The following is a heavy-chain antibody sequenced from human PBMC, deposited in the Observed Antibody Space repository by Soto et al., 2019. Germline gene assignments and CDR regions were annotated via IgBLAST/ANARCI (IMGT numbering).Heavy chain of an antibody. D-gene: IGHD3-10*02. V-gene: IGHV3-23*01. CDR3: AKGDRVGLRSAPRGFDY. CDR1: GFTFSSYA. CDR2: ISGSGGST. Sequence: GGSLRLSCAASGFTFSSYAMSWVRQAPGKGLEWVSAISGSGGSTYYADSVKGRFTISRDNSKNTLYLQMNSLRAEDTAVYYCAKGDRVGLRSAPRGFDYWGQGTLVTVSS. J-gene: IGHJ4*02.